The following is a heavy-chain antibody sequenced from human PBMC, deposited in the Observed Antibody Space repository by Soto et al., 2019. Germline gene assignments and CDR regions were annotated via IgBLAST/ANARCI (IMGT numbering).Heavy chain of an antibody. J-gene: IGHJ4*02. CDR2: IWYDGSNK. V-gene: IGHV3-33*01. Sequence: GGPLTLSRAPPGFTFSSDGMHWVRQAPGKGLEWVAVIWYDGSNKYYADSVKGRFTISRDNSKNTLYLQMNSLRAEDTAVYYCARANRYYFDYWGQGTLVTVSS. CDR1: GFTFSSDG. D-gene: IGHD3-16*01. CDR3: ARANRYYFDY.